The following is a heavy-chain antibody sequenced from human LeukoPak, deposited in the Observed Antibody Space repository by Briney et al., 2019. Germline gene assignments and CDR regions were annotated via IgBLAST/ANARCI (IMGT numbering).Heavy chain of an antibody. CDR1: GGSITSYY. Sequence: SETLSLTCTVSGGSITSYYWSWIRQPAGKGLEWIGRVYTSGSNYNPSLKSRVSMSLDTSKNQFSLQLSSLTAADTAVYYCAREPDNGYVNVAFEIWGQGTMVTVSS. CDR3: AREPDNGYVNVAFEI. D-gene: IGHD5-12*01. V-gene: IGHV4-4*07. CDR2: VYTSGS. J-gene: IGHJ3*02.